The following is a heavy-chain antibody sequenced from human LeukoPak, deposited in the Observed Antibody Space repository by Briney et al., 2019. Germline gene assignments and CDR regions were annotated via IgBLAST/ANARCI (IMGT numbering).Heavy chain of an antibody. D-gene: IGHD1/OR15-1a*01. Sequence: SVKVSCKASGGTFSSYAISWVRQAPGQGLEWMGGIIPIFGTANYAQKFQGRVTITADESTSTAYMELSSLRSEDTAVCYCARGLEHYYYYYMDVWGKGTTVTVSS. CDR1: GGTFSSYA. CDR3: ARGLEHYYYYYMDV. CDR2: IIPIFGTA. J-gene: IGHJ6*03. V-gene: IGHV1-69*01.